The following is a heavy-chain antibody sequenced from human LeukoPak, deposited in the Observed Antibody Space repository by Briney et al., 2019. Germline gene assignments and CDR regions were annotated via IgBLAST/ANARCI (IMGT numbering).Heavy chain of an antibody. D-gene: IGHD2-21*01. Sequence: PSETLSLTCTVSGGSISSYYWSWIRQPPGKGLEWIGYIYYSGSTNYNPSLKSRVTISVDTSKNQFSLKLSSVTAADTAVYYCARDVAGKRDYWGQGTLVTVSS. CDR2: IYYSGST. CDR1: GGSISSYY. CDR3: ARDVAGKRDY. J-gene: IGHJ4*02. V-gene: IGHV4-59*01.